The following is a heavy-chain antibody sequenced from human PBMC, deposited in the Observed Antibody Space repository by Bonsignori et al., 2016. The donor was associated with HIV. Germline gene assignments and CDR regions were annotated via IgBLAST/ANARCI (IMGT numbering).Heavy chain of an antibody. CDR2: IIPIFGTA. V-gene: IGHV1-69*01. J-gene: IGHJ6*03. CDR3: ARDNGDPGFGGSGRKDYYYYMDV. Sequence: WVRQAPGQGLEWMGGIIPIFGTANYAQKFQGRVTITADESTSTAYMELSSLRSEDTAVYYCARDNGDPGFGGSGRKDYYYYMDVWGKGTTVTVSS. D-gene: IGHD3-10*01.